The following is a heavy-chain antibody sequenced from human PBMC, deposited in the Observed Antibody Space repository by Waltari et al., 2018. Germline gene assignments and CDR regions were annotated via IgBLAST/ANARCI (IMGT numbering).Heavy chain of an antibody. CDR2: INAGNGNT. J-gene: IGHJ4*02. V-gene: IGHV1-3*01. CDR1: GYTFTSYA. D-gene: IGHD1-26*01. CDR3: ARDPNDVGAIDY. Sequence: QVQLVQSGAEVKKPGASVKVSCKASGYTFTSYAMHWVRQAPGQRLEWMGWINAGNGNTKYSQKFQGRVTITRDTSASTAYMELSSLRSEDTAVYYCARDPNDVGAIDYWGQGTLVTVSS.